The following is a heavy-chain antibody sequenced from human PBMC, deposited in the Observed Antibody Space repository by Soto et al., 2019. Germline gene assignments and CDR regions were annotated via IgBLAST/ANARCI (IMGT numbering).Heavy chain of an antibody. J-gene: IGHJ4*02. Sequence: ASVKVSCKASGYTFTSYAMHWVCQAPGQRLEWMGWINAGNGNTKYSQKFQGRVTITRDTSASTAYMELSSLRSEDTAVYYCARQIFGVVNTWQLFDYWGQGTLVTVSS. D-gene: IGHD3-3*01. CDR3: ARQIFGVVNTWQLFDY. CDR2: INAGNGNT. CDR1: GYTFTSYA. V-gene: IGHV1-3*01.